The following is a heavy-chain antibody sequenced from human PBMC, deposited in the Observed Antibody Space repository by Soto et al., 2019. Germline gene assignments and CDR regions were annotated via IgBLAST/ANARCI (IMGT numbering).Heavy chain of an antibody. V-gene: IGHV3-48*03. Sequence: EVQLAESGGDLVQPGGSLRLSCVGSGFTFSYYEMNWVRQAPGKGLERVAFISHTDRLTHYPDSVKGRFTISRDNAKNSLYLETTNLRVEDTAVYYCARDTGRASADLWGQGTLVSVSS. D-gene: IGHD6-13*01. J-gene: IGHJ5*02. CDR3: ARDTGRASADL. CDR1: GFTFSYYE. CDR2: ISHTDRLT.